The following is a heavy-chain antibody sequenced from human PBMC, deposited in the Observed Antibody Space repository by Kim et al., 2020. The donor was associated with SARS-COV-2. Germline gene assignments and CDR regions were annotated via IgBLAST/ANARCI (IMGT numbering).Heavy chain of an antibody. V-gene: IGHV3-23*01. J-gene: IGHJ4*02. CDR2: ISGSGGST. D-gene: IGHD3-22*01. Sequence: GGSLRLSCAASGFTFSSYAMSWVRQAPGKGLEWVSAISGSGGSTYYADSVKGRFTISRDNSKNTLYLQMNSLRAEDTAVYYCASQPSITMIVVVPFDYWGQGTLVTVSS. CDR3: ASQPSITMIVVVPFDY. CDR1: GFTFSSYA.